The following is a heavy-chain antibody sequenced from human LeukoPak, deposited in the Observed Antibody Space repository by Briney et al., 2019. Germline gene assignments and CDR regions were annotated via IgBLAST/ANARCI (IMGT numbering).Heavy chain of an antibody. Sequence: SETLSLTCSVSGGSISTYYWSWIRQPPGKGLEWIGYIYYSGRTSYNPSLKSRVTISVDTSKNQFSLKLSSVTAADTAVYYCARFSSIAAAFDYWGQGTLVTVSS. D-gene: IGHD6-13*01. CDR1: GGSISTYY. CDR3: ARFSSIAAAFDY. J-gene: IGHJ4*02. V-gene: IGHV4-59*12. CDR2: IYYSGRT.